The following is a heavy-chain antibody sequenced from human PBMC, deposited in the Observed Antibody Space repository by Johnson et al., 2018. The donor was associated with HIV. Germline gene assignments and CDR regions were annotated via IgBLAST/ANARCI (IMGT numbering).Heavy chain of an antibody. CDR1: GFTFSSYG. CDR3: AKDRDLNYDFGSGSDDAFDI. CDR2: ISYDGSNK. Sequence: QVQLVESGGGVVQPGRSLRLSCAASGFTFSSYGMHCVRQAPGKGLEWVAVISYDGSNKYYADSVKGRFTISRDNSKNTLYLQMNSLRAEDTAVYYCAKDRDLNYDFGSGSDDAFDIWGQGTMVTVSS. D-gene: IGHD3-3*01. J-gene: IGHJ3*02. V-gene: IGHV3-30*18.